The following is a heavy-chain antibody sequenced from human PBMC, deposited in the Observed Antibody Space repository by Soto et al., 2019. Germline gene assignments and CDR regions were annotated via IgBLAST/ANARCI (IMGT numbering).Heavy chain of an antibody. CDR2: ISYDGSNK. Sequence: QVQLVESGGGVVQPGRSLRLSCAASGFTFSSYAMHWVRQAPGKGLEWVAVISYDGSNKYYADSVKGRFTISRDNSKNTLYLQMNSLRAEDTAVYYCARATRHAFDIWGQGTMVTVSS. D-gene: IGHD2-15*01. CDR1: GFTFSSYA. J-gene: IGHJ3*02. CDR3: ARATRHAFDI. V-gene: IGHV3-30-3*01.